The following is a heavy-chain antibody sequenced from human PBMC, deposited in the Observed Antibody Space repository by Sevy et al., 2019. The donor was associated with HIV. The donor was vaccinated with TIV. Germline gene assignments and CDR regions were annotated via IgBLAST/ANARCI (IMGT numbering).Heavy chain of an antibody. J-gene: IGHJ4*02. CDR1: GFTFSSYW. D-gene: IGHD3-10*01. V-gene: IGHV3-7*01. CDR2: IKQDGSEK. CDR3: VRERKYQLPSTYGSGSYADY. Sequence: GGSLRLSCAASGFTFSSYWMSWVRQAPGKGLEWVANIKQDGSEKYYVDSVKGRFTISRDNAKNSLYLQMNSLRAEDTAVYYCVRERKYQLPSTYGSGSYADYWGQGTLVTVSS.